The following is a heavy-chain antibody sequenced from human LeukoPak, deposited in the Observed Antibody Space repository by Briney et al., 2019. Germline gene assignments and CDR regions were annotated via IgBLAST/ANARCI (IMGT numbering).Heavy chain of an antibody. Sequence: PSETLSLTCTVSGGSISSSSYYWGWIRQPPGKGLEWIGSIYYSGSTYYNPSLKSRVTISVDTSKNQFSLKLSSVTAADTAVYYCARVVVGAIDYWGQGTLVTVSS. CDR1: GGSISSSSYY. D-gene: IGHD1-26*01. V-gene: IGHV4-39*07. CDR2: IYYSGST. CDR3: ARVVVGAIDY. J-gene: IGHJ4*02.